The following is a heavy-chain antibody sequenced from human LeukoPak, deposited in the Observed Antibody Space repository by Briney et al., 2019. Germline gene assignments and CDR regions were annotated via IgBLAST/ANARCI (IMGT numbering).Heavy chain of an antibody. CDR1: GGSFSGYY. CDR2: LNHIGST. D-gene: IGHD3-3*01. J-gene: IGHJ4*02. V-gene: IGHV4-34*01. CDR3: ARSPLGRYDFWSGYYFDC. Sequence: SETLSLTCAVYGGSFSGYYWSWIRQPPGKGLEWIGELNHIGSTNYNPSLKSRVTISVDTSKNQFSLKLSSVTAADTAVYYCARSPLGRYDFWSGYYFDCWGQGTLVTVSS.